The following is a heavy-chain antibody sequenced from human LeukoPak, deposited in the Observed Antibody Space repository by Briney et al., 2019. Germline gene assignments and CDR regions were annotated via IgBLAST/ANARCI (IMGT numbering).Heavy chain of an antibody. CDR3: ARVYSDSWLGYYFDN. CDR2: INHSGNT. J-gene: IGHJ4*02. V-gene: IGHV4-34*01. CDR1: GGPFSGYY. Sequence: SETLSLTCGVYGGPFSGYYWSWIRQPPEKGLEWIGEINHSGNTNYNPSLKSRVTISADTSKNQFSLKLSSVTAADTAVYYCARVYSDSWLGYYFDNWGQGTLVTVSS. D-gene: IGHD6-13*01.